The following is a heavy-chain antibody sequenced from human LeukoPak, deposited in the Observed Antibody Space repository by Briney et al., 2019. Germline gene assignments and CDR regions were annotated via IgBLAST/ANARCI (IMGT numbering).Heavy chain of an antibody. CDR2: ISGSGSGT. Sequence: GGSLRLSCAASGFTFSSYAMSWVRQAPGKGLEWVSTISGSGSGTYYADSVKGRFTISRDNSKNKLYLQMNSLRAEDTAVYYCAKKGQQTGTDYFDYWGQGTLVTVSS. CDR1: GFTFSSYA. J-gene: IGHJ4*02. V-gene: IGHV3-23*01. CDR3: AKKGQQTGTDYFDY. D-gene: IGHD3-9*01.